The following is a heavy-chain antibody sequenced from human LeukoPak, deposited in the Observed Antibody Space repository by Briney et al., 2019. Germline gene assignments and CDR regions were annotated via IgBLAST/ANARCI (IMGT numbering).Heavy chain of an antibody. J-gene: IGHJ6*03. D-gene: IGHD6-13*01. CDR2: IYTSGRT. Sequence: SETLSLTCTLSSGSLSSSYWSWIRQPAGKGLECIGRIYTSGRTNYNPSLKSRVAMSVDTSKNQFSLDLTSVTAADTAVYFCARGRVSSSTWYSTYYYYFYMDVWGKGTTVTVSS. V-gene: IGHV4-4*07. CDR3: ARGRVSSSTWYSTYYYYFYMDV. CDR1: SGSLSSSY.